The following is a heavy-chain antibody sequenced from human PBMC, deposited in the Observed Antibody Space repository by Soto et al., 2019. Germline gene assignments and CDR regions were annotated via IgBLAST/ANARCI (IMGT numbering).Heavy chain of an antibody. D-gene: IGHD2-2*01. CDR1: GGSISSGGYS. Sequence: TLSLTCAVSGGSISSGGYSWSWIRQPPGKGLEWIGYIYHSGSTYYNPSLKSRVTISVNRSKNQFSLKLSSVTAADTAVYYCARVPDRWGQGTLVTVSS. CDR3: ARVPDR. V-gene: IGHV4-30-2*01. CDR2: IYHSGST. J-gene: IGHJ5*02.